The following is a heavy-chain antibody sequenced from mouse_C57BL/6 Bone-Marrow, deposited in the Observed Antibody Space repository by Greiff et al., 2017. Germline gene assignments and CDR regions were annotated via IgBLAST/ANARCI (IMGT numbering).Heavy chain of an antibody. Sequence: VQLQQSGPELVKPGASVKISCKASGYSFTGYYMHWVKQSHGNILDWIGYIYPYNGVSSYNQKFKGKATLTVDKSSSTAYTELRSLTSEDSAVYYCARKGNYGSSYGFAYWGQGTLVTVSA. CDR1: GYSFTGYY. V-gene: IGHV1-31*01. CDR3: ARKGNYGSSYGFAY. CDR2: IYPYNGVS. D-gene: IGHD1-1*01. J-gene: IGHJ3*01.